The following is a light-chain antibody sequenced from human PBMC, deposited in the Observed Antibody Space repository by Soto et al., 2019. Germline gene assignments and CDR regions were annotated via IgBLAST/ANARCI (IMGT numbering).Light chain of an antibody. V-gene: IGKV3-20*01. Sequence: EIVLTQSPDTLSLSPGERATLSCRASQSVDSNYLAWYQQKPGQAPRVLIYDASIRATGIPDRFSGSGSGTDFTLTISRLEPEDYEVYYCQQYDSSPLTFGGGTKVDIK. CDR1: QSVDSNY. CDR3: QQYDSSPLT. J-gene: IGKJ4*01. CDR2: DAS.